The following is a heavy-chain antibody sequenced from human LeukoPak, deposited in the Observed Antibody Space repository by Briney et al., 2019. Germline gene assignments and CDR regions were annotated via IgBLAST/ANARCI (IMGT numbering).Heavy chain of an antibody. V-gene: IGHV1-18*01. CDR2: ISAYNGNT. Sequence: ASVKVSCKASGYSFTSYGISWVRQAPGKGLEWMGWISAYNGNTNYAQKLQGRVTMTTDTSTSTAYMELRSLRSDDTAVYYCASGITMVRGVIHATSTAPFDYWGQGTLVTVSS. D-gene: IGHD3-10*01. J-gene: IGHJ4*02. CDR1: GYSFTSYG. CDR3: ASGITMVRGVIHATSTAPFDY.